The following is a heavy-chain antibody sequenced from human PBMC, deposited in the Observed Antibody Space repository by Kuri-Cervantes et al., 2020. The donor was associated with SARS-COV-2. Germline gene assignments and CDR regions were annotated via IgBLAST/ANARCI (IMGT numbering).Heavy chain of an antibody. D-gene: IGHD3-9*01. CDR2: IYYSGST. CDR1: GGSVSSGSYY. Sequence: SETLSLTCTVSGGSVSSGSYYWSWIRQPPGKGLEWIGYIYYSGSTNYNPSLKSRVTISVDTSKNQFSLKLSSVTAADTAVYYCARGPNFDWSHWGQGTLVTVSS. J-gene: IGHJ4*02. CDR3: ARGPNFDWSH. V-gene: IGHV4-61*01.